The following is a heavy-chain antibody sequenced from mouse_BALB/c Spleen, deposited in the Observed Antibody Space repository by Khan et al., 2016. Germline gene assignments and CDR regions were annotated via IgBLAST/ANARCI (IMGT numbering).Heavy chain of an antibody. CDR1: GFAFSSYD. J-gene: IGHJ2*01. D-gene: IGHD2-10*01. CDR2: ISSGGGST. CDR3: TSHGSYYGSRFDY. Sequence: EVELVESGGGLVKPGGSLKLSCAASGFAFSSYDMSWVRQTPEKRLEWVAYISSGGGSTYYPDTVKGRFTISRDNAKNTLYLQMSSLKSEDTAKDYCTSHGSYYGSRFDYWGQGTTLTVSS. V-gene: IGHV5-12-1*01.